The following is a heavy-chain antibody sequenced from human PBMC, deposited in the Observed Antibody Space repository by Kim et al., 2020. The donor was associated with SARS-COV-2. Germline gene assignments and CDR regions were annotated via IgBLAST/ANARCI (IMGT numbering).Heavy chain of an antibody. CDR1: GFTFDDYA. J-gene: IGHJ4*01. CDR3: AKDKVCSGGSCYSPFDY. Sequence: GGSLRLSCAASGFTFDDYAMHWVRQAPGKGLEWVSGISWNSGSIGYADSVKGRFTISRDNAKNSLYLQMNSLRAEDTALYYCAKDKVCSGGSCYSPFDY. V-gene: IGHV3-9*01. D-gene: IGHD2-15*01. CDR2: ISWNSGSI.